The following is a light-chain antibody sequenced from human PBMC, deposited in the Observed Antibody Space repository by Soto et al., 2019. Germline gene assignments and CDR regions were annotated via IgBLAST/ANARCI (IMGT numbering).Light chain of an antibody. Sequence: EFVLTQSACTLSLSPGERATLSWGASQTVRNNYLAWYQQKPGQAPRLLIYDASSRATGIPDRFSGGGSGTDFTLTISRLETEDFAVYYCQQFSSYPLTFGGGTKVDIK. J-gene: IGKJ4*01. V-gene: IGKV3-20*01. CDR3: QQFSSYPLT. CDR1: QTVRNNY. CDR2: DAS.